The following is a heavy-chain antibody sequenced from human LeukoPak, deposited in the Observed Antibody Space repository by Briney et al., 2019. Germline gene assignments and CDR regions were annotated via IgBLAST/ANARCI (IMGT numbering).Heavy chain of an antibody. CDR3: ASPAVAGTTRGYPEAY. V-gene: IGHV3-30*04. CDR1: GFTFSSYA. Sequence: GGSLRLSCAASGFTFSSYALHWVRQAPGKGLEWVAVISNDGSKKYYADSVKGRFTISRDDSKNTVYLQMNSLRAEDTAVYYCASPAVAGTTRGYPEAYWGQGTLVTVSS. J-gene: IGHJ4*02. D-gene: IGHD6-19*01. CDR2: ISNDGSKK.